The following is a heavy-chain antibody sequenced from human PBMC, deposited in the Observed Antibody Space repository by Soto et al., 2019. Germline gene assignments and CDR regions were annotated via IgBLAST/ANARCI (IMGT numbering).Heavy chain of an antibody. D-gene: IGHD2-2*01. J-gene: IGHJ3*01. Sequence: GGALRLSSTASGFNFNSYAMIWVRQAPGKGLEWVSGISGYGDSTYYAASVKGRFTISRDNSQKMLFLQMNSLRAEDTAMYYCAKVPLVRSNAFDLRGQVTKGTVAS. V-gene: IGHV3-23*01. CDR2: ISGYGDST. CDR1: GFNFNSYA. CDR3: AKVPLVRSNAFDL.